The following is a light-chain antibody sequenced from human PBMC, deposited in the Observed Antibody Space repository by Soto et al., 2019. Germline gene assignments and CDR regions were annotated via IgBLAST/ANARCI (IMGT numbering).Light chain of an antibody. J-gene: IGLJ2*01. V-gene: IGLV1-40*01. CDR2: GNS. CDR1: SCNIGAGYD. CDR3: QSYDSSLSGVV. Sequence: QSVLTQPPSVSGAPGQRVTISCTGSSCNIGAGYDVHWYQQLPGTAPKLLIYGNSNRPSGVPDRFSGSKSGTSASLAITGLQAEDEADYYCQSYDSSLSGVVCGGGTKLTVL.